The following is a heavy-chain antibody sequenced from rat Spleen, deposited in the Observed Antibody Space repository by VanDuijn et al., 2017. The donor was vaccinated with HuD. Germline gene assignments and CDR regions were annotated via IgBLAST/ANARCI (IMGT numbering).Heavy chain of an antibody. J-gene: IGHJ3*01. CDR1: GFSLISYG. CDR2: VSSGGNT. Sequence: QVQLKESGPGLVQPSRTLSLTCNVSGFSLISYGVSWVRQPPGKGLEWIAAVSSGGNTYYDSTLKSRLSISRDTSKSQVFLKMNSLQTEDTAIYFWTRDLCYDAYYHHNWFAYWGQGTLVTVSS. CDR3: TRDLCYDAYYHHNWFAY. D-gene: IGHD1-12*03. V-gene: IGHV2S8*01.